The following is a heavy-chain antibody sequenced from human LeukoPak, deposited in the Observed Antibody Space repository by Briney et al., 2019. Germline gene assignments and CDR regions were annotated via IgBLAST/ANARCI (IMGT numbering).Heavy chain of an antibody. D-gene: IGHD6-13*01. Sequence: GGSLRLSCAASGFTISGLGMHWVRQAPGKGLDWVAVISYDGDYKYYADSVKGRFTISRDNSKNTVFLQMNSLRVEDTAVYYCAKDRSIAAGGTVSEIDNWGQGTLVTVSS. CDR3: AKDRSIAAGGTVSEIDN. V-gene: IGHV3-30*18. CDR2: ISYDGDYK. J-gene: IGHJ4*02. CDR1: GFTISGLG.